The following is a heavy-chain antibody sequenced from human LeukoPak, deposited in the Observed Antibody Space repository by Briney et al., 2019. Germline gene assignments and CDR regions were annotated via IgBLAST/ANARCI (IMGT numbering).Heavy chain of an antibody. J-gene: IGHJ4*02. CDR2: IDPNTGDT. V-gene: IGHV1-2*06. Sequence: ASVKVSCKASGQSLTGYFIHWVRQAPGQGLEWVGRIDPNTGDTIYAQNFQGRVTVTSATSISTAYMELSRLTSDDTAVYFCTRLGLHGSGTYYFFDYWGQGTLVTVSS. CDR1: GQSLTGYF. CDR3: TRLGLHGSGTYYFFDY. D-gene: IGHD3-10*01.